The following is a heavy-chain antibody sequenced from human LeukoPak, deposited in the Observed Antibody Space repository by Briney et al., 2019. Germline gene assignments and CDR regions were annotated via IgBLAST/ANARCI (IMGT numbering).Heavy chain of an antibody. CDR3: ARHRWYSSSWYTPNWYFDL. CDR1: GGSISSYY. J-gene: IGHJ2*01. V-gene: IGHV4-59*08. D-gene: IGHD6-13*01. CDR2: IYYSGST. Sequence: SETLSLTCTVSGGSISSYYWSWIRQPPGKGLEWIGYIYYSGSTNYNPSLKSRVTISVDTSKNQFSLKLSSVTAADTAVYYCARHRWYSSSWYTPNWYFDLWGRGTLVTVSS.